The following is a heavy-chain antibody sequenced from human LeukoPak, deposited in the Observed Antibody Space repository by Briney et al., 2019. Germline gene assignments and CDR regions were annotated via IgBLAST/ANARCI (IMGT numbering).Heavy chain of an antibody. CDR3: ARAASFPDSFLAAPAPFDY. V-gene: IGHV6-1*01. D-gene: IGHD3-3*01. CDR2: TYYRSKWYN. J-gene: IGHJ4*02. Sequence: SQTLSLTCAISGDSVSSNSAAWNWIRQSPSRGLEWLGRTYYRSKWYNDYAVSVKSRITINPDTSKNQFSLQLNSVTPEDTAVYYCARAASFPDSFLAAPAPFDYWGQGTLVTVSS. CDR1: GDSVSSNSAA.